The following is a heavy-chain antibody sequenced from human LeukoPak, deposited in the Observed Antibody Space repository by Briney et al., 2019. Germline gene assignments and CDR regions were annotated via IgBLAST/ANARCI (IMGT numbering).Heavy chain of an antibody. J-gene: IGHJ6*03. V-gene: IGHV1-18*01. CDR1: GYTFTSYG. CDR3: ARGRRSCSSGLYLYYMDV. D-gene: IGHD6-6*01. CDR2: ISAYNGNT. Sequence: ASVKVSCKASGYTFTSYGISWVRQAPGQGLEWMGWISAYNGNTNYAQKPQGRVTMTTDTSTSTAYMELRSLRSDDTAVYYCARGRRSCSSGLYLYYMDVWGKGTTVTVSS.